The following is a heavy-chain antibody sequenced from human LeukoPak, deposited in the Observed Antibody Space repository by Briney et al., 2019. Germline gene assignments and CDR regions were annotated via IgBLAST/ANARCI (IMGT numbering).Heavy chain of an antibody. CDR2: ICCYGSNK. D-gene: IGHD3-10*01. CDR3: ARDRPMVRVSNYYYYYGMDV. J-gene: IGHJ6*02. Sequence: PGRSLRLSCAASGFTFSSYGMHWVRQAPGKGLEWVAVICCYGSNKYYADSVKGRFTISRDNSKNTLYLQMNSLRAEDTAVYYCARDRPMVRVSNYYYYYGMDVWGQGTTVTVSS. V-gene: IGHV3-33*01. CDR1: GFTFSSYG.